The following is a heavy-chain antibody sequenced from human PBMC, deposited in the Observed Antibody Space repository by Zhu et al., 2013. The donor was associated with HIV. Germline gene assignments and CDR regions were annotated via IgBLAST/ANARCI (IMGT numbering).Heavy chain of an antibody. V-gene: IGHV1-8*01. Sequence: QVQLVQSGAEVKKPGASVKVSCKASGYTFTNYDINWVRQANGQGLEWMGWMNPNSGNTGYAQNFQGRVTMTRNISIRTAYMDLSSLKSEDTAVYFCARRYGSGSYPDYWGQGTLVTVSS. CDR2: MNPNSGNT. CDR1: GYTFTNYD. CDR3: ARRYGSGSYPDY. J-gene: IGHJ4*02. D-gene: IGHD3-10*01.